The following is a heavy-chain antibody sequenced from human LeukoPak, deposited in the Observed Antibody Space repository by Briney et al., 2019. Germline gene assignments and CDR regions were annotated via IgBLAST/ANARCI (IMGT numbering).Heavy chain of an antibody. CDR3: ARDPYSGNYGNYYYYYMDV. J-gene: IGHJ6*03. CDR1: GFIFSSYW. V-gene: IGHV3-7*01. D-gene: IGHD1-26*01. Sequence: GGSLRLSCAASGFIFSSYWMSWVRQAPGKGLEWVANIKQDGSEKYYVDSVKGRFTISRDNAKNSLYLQVNSLRAEDTAVYYCARDPYSGNYGNYYYYYMDVWGKGTTVTISS. CDR2: IKQDGSEK.